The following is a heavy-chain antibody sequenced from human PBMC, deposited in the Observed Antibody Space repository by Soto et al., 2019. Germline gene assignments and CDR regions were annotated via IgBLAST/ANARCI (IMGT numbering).Heavy chain of an antibody. CDR1: GFTFSDYY. CDR3: ARDIGYYASSGYFDY. Sequence: QVQLVESGGGLVKPGGSLRLSCAASGFTFSDYYMSWIRQAPGKGLEWVSYIDRSGTIIYYADSVKGRFTISRDNAKNSLFLQMNSLRAEDTAVYYCARDIGYYASSGYFDYWGQGTLVTVSS. J-gene: IGHJ4*02. D-gene: IGHD3-22*01. V-gene: IGHV3-11*01. CDR2: IDRSGTII.